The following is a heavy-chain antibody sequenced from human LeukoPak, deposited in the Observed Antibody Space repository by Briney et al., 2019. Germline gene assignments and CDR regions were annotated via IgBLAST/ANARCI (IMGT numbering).Heavy chain of an antibody. J-gene: IGHJ5*02. D-gene: IGHD3-10*01. CDR3: ARGGYYGSGNDFRFDP. V-gene: IGHV4-59*01. Sequence: SETLSLTCTVSGGSISSYYWSWIRQSPGKGLECIGYIHYTGSTNYNPFLKGRVTISVETSKNQFSLKLKSVTAADTAVYYCARGGYYGSGNDFRFDPWGQGTLVTVSS. CDR2: IHYTGST. CDR1: GGSISSYY.